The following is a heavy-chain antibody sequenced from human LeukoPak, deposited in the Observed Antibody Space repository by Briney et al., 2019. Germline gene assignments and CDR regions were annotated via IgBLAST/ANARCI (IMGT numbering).Heavy chain of an antibody. D-gene: IGHD3-3*01. CDR3: ARSDWFDP. CDR1: GFTFSNYA. CDR2: IKGDGSVT. J-gene: IGHJ5*02. Sequence: GGSLRLSCAASGFTFSNYAMSWVRQAPGKGLVWVSRIKGDGSVTVYADSVKGRFTISRDNAKNTLYLQMNSLRVEDTAVYYCARSDWFDPWGQGTLVTVSS. V-gene: IGHV3-74*01.